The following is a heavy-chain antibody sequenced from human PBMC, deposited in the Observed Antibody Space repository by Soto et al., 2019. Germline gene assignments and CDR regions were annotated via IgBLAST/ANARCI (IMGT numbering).Heavy chain of an antibody. D-gene: IGHD7-27*01. Sequence: GGSLRLSCAASGFTVSSYAMGWVRQAPGKGLEWVSGISGGDGNTYYADSVKGRFAISRDNSKNTLYLQMNSLGVEDTAVYSCPARPVSTLGPLDYWGQGILVTVYS. J-gene: IGHJ4*02. CDR3: PARPVSTLGPLDY. CDR2: ISGGDGNT. CDR1: GFTVSSYA. V-gene: IGHV3-23*01.